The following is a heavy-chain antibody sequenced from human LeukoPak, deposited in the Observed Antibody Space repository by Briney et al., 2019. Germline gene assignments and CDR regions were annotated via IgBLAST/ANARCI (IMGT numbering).Heavy chain of an antibody. CDR3: ARGNYYDSSGYPTYYFDY. CDR2: IYYSGST. J-gene: IGHJ4*02. V-gene: IGHV4-59*01. Sequence: SETLSLTCAVYGGSFSGYYWSWIRQPPGKGLEWIGYIYYSGSTNYNPSLKSRVTISVDTSKNQFSLKLSSVTAADTAVYYCARGNYYDSSGYPTYYFDYWGQGTLVTVSS. D-gene: IGHD3-22*01. CDR1: GGSFSGYY.